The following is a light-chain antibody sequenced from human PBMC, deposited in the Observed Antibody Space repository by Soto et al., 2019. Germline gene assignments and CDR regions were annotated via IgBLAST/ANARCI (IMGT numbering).Light chain of an antibody. CDR2: DVS. V-gene: IGLV2-14*01. CDR1: SSDVGGYNH. CDR3: SSYTSSSTPGV. Sequence: LTQPASVSGSPGQSITISCTGTSSDVGGYNHVSWYQQHPDKAPKLMIYDVSNRPSGVSNGFSGSKSGNTASLTISGLQAEDEADYYCSSYTSSSTPGVFGTGTKVTVL. J-gene: IGLJ1*01.